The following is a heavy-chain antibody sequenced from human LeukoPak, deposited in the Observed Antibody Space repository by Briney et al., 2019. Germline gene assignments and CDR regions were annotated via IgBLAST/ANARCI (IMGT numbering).Heavy chain of an antibody. V-gene: IGHV1-69*13. CDR2: IIPIFGTA. CDR1: GGTFSSYA. CDR3: AREVALHSSGWYYFDY. J-gene: IGHJ4*02. D-gene: IGHD6-19*01. Sequence: GASVKVSCKASGGTFSSYAISWVRQAPGQGLEWMGGIIPIFGTANYAQKFQGRVTITADESTSTAYMELSSLRAEDTAVYYCAREVALHSSGWYYFDYWGQGTLVTVSS.